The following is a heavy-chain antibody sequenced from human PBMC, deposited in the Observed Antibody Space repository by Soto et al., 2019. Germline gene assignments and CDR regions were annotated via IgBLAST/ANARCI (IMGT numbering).Heavy chain of an antibody. V-gene: IGHV5-51*01. CDR2: IYPGDSDT. Sequence: GESLKISCKGSGYSFTSYWIGWVRQMPGKGLEWMGIIYPGDSDTRYSPSFQGQVTISADKSISSAYLQWSSLKASDTAMYYCASCHYYVSSGYPSPDYWGQGTLVTVSS. J-gene: IGHJ4*02. CDR1: GYSFTSYW. CDR3: ASCHYYVSSGYPSPDY. D-gene: IGHD3-22*01.